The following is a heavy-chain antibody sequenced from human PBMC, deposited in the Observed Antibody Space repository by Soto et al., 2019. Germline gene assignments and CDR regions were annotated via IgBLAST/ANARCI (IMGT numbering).Heavy chain of an antibody. Sequence: EVQLLESGGGLVQPGVSLRLSCAASGFPFRNLAMSWVRQAPGKGLEWVSVITSSGDSTFFADSVRGRFTISRDNSKNTLYLQLKSLSAEDTATYYCTTGPFIAGDYWGQGTLVTVSS. CDR3: TTGPFIAGDY. CDR2: ITSSGDST. J-gene: IGHJ4*02. CDR1: GFPFRNLA. V-gene: IGHV3-23*01. D-gene: IGHD1-1*01.